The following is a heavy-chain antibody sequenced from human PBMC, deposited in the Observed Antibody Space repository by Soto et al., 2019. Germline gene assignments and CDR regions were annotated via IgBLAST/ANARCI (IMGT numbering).Heavy chain of an antibody. V-gene: IGHV3-15*01. CDR3: TTDYYYLGV. CDR2: IKSKPDGGTI. J-gene: IGHJ6*03. Sequence: GGSLRLSCAASGFTFTNAWMTWVRQAPGKGLEWVGRIKSKPDGGTIDYTAPVKGRFTISRDDSKNTLYLQMNSLNTEDTAVYYCTTDYYYLGVWGEGTTVTVSS. CDR1: GFTFTNAW.